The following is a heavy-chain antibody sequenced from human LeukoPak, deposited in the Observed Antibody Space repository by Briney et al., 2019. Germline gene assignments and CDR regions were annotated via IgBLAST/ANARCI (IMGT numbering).Heavy chain of an antibody. CDR2: IYHNGVT. CDR1: DYSISSGYY. D-gene: IGHD2-15*01. V-gene: IGHV4-38-2*02. J-gene: IGHJ5*02. CDR3: ARYCSGGSCHGGFDP. Sequence: SETLSLTCTVSDYSISSGYYWGWIRQPPGKGLEWVGSIYHNGVTYYNPSLRSRVSISLDTSKNQFSLRLSSVTAADTAVYYCARYCSGGSCHGGFDPWGQGTLVTVSS.